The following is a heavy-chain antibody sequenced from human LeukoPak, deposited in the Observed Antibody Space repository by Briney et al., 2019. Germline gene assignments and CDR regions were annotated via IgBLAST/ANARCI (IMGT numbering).Heavy chain of an antibody. D-gene: IGHD6-19*01. J-gene: IGHJ4*02. CDR2: IHSSGST. V-gene: IGHV4-4*07. Sequence: SETLSLTCTVSGGSISRYYWNWIRQPAGKGLEWIGLIHSSGSTNYNPSLKSRVTVSVDTSKNQFSLRLSSVTAADTAVYYCARGKVVAGTPGQNSWDHWGQGTLVTVSS. CDR1: GGSISRYY. CDR3: ARGKVVAGTPGQNSWDH.